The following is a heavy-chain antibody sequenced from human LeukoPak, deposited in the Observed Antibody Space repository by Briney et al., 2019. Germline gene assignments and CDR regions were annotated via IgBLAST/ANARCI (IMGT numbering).Heavy chain of an antibody. CDR2: IYPGDSDT. CDR1: GYSFTTYW. CDR3: ARRLYGDDAFDI. Sequence: PGESLKISCKGSGYSFTTYWIGWVRQMPAKGLEWMGIIYPGDSDTKYSPSFQGQVTISADKSISSAYLQWSSLKASDTAMYYCARRLYGDDAFDIWGQGTMVTVSS. V-gene: IGHV5-51*01. D-gene: IGHD4-17*01. J-gene: IGHJ3*02.